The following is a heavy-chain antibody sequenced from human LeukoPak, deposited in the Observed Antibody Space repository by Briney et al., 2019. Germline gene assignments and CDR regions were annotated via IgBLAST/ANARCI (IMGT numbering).Heavy chain of an antibody. CDR3: ARAGRDYSSSSPPDY. CDR1: GFTFSSYA. J-gene: IGHJ4*02. CDR2: ISGSGGST. D-gene: IGHD6-6*01. V-gene: IGHV3-23*01. Sequence: PGGSLRLSCAASGFTFSSYAMSWVRQAPGKGLEWVSAISGSGGSTYYADSVKGRFTISRDNAKNTLYLQMNSLRAEDTAMYYCARAGRDYSSSSPPDYWGQGTLVTVSS.